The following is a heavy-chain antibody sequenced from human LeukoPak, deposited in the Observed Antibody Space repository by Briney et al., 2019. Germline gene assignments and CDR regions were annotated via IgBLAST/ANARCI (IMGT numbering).Heavy chain of an antibody. Sequence: SGTLSLTCTVSGGSISSYYWSWIRQPPGKGLEWIGDFYHRGTTNYNPSLKSRVSISVDMSKNHLFLNLTSVTAADTAVYYYARESYHWLALDYWGQGTLVTVSS. CDR2: FYHRGTT. D-gene: IGHD6-19*01. J-gene: IGHJ4*02. CDR3: ARESYHWLALDY. CDR1: GGSISSYY. V-gene: IGHV4-4*08.